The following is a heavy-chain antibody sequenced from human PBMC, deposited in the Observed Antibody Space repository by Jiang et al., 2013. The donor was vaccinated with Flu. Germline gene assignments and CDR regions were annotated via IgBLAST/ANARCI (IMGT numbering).Heavy chain of an antibody. J-gene: IGHJ4*02. D-gene: IGHD4-11*01. V-gene: IGHV3-23*01. CDR3: AKDLTRDYFDY. Sequence: GSGGSTYYADSVKGRFTISRDNSKNTLYLQMNSLRAEDTAVYYCAKDLTRDYFDYWGQGTLVTVSS. CDR2: GSGGST.